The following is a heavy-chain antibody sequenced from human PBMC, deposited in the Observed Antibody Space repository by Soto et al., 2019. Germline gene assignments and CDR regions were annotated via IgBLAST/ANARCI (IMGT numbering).Heavy chain of an antibody. CDR3: ARDQGGSVAYLDV. CDR1: GFSFSLYG. J-gene: IGHJ4*02. Sequence: QVNLVESGGGVVPPGTSLRLSCAASGFSFSLYGMHWVRPAPGKGLEWVAFIRYDGSDKQCADTVKGRCAVSRDNLENTLALQIDNLSADDTATYYCARDQGGSVAYLDVWGRGTLVTVSS. V-gene: IGHV3-33*01. D-gene: IGHD5-12*01. CDR2: IRYDGSDK.